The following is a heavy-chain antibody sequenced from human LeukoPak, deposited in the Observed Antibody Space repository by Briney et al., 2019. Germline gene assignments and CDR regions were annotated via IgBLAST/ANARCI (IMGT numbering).Heavy chain of an antibody. D-gene: IGHD5-24*01. CDR2: IYYSGST. V-gene: IGHV4-59*01. CDR1: GGSISSYY. J-gene: IGHJ4*02. Sequence: SETLSLTCTVSGGSISSYYWSWIRQPPGKGLEWIGYIYYSGSTNYNPSLKSRVTISVDTSENQFSLKLSSVTAADTAVYYCARVGIEMASIDYWGQGTLVTVSS. CDR3: ARVGIEMASIDY.